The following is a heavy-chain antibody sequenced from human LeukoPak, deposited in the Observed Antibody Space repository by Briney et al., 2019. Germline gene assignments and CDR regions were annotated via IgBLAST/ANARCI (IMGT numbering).Heavy chain of an antibody. CDR2: INPDSGDT. Sequence: ASVKVSCKASGYTFTAYYVHWVRQAPGQGLEWMGWINPDSGDTSSAQRFQGRVTVTRDTSISTVYMELSRLRSDDTAVYYCARDYIDPGNYTPLGYWGQGTLVTVSP. CDR3: ARDYIDPGNYTPLGY. D-gene: IGHD1-7*01. V-gene: IGHV1-2*02. J-gene: IGHJ4*02. CDR1: GYTFTAYY.